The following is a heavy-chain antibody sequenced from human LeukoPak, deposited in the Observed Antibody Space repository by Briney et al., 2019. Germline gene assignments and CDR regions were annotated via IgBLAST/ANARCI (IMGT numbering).Heavy chain of an antibody. V-gene: IGHV3-23*01. CDR3: GKGTDRTRGSYF. Sequence: PGGSLRLSCAASGFTFSSYAMNWVRQAPGKGLEWVSAIGGGGGSPYYADSVKGRFTISRDNSKNTLYLQMNSLRAEDTAVYYCGKGTDRTRGSYFWGQGTLVTVSS. CDR1: GFTFSSYA. J-gene: IGHJ4*02. CDR2: IGGGGGSP. D-gene: IGHD1-26*01.